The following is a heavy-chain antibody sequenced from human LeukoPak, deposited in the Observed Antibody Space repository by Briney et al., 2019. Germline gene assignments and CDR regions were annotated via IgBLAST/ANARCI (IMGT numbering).Heavy chain of an antibody. CDR2: ISYDGSKK. Sequence: AGGSLRLSCAASGFTFTTFAMHWVRQAPGKGLEWVAAISYDGSKKFYADFVKGRFTISRDNSKNTLYLQMNSLRAEDTAVYYCAKDRPVLMVYATSPHYFDYWGQGTLVTVSS. CDR1: GFTFTTFA. CDR3: AKDRPVLMVYATSPHYFDY. D-gene: IGHD2-8*01. J-gene: IGHJ4*02. V-gene: IGHV3-30*18.